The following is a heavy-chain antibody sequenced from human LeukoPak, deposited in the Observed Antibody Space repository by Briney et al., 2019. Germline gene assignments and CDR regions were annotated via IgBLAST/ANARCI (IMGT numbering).Heavy chain of an antibody. J-gene: IGHJ3*02. D-gene: IGHD2-2*01. V-gene: IGHV1-2*02. CDR3: ARPKYQLLLADAFDI. CDR1: GYTFTGYY. CDR2: INPNSGGT. Sequence: GASVKVSCKASGYTFTGYYMHWVRQAPGQGLEWMGWINPNSGGTNYAQKFQGRVTMTRDTSISTAYMELSRLRSDDTAVYYCARPKYQLLLADAFDIWGQGTMVTVSS.